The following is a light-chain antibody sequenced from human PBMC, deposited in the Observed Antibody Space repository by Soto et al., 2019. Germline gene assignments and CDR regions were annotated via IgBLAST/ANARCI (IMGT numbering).Light chain of an antibody. CDR1: SSDIGGGYD. CDR3: QSYDSSLSGHVV. CDR2: GDT. Sequence: QSVLTQPPSVSGAPGQRVTISCTGSSSDIGGGYDMHWYQHLPGSVPKLLIYGDTNRPSGVPDRFSGSKSGTSASLAITGLQAEDEADYYCQSYDSSLSGHVVFGGGTKLTVL. V-gene: IGLV1-40*01. J-gene: IGLJ2*01.